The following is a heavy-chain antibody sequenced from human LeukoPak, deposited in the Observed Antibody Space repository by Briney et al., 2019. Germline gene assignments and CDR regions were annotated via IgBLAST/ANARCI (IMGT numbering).Heavy chain of an antibody. CDR2: ISGSGGST. Sequence: GGSLTLSCAASGFTFSSYAMSWVRQAPGKGLEWVSDISGSGGSTYYADSVNGRFTISSDNSKNTLYLPMTNLRAENTAVYSCASTGLLVIRGYWGQGTLVTVSS. CDR1: GFTFSSYA. CDR3: ASTGLLVIRGY. V-gene: IGHV3-23*01. D-gene: IGHD3-9*01. J-gene: IGHJ4*02.